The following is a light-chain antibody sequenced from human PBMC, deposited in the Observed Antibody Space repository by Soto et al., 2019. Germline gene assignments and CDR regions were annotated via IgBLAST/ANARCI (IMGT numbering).Light chain of an antibody. CDR3: TSPTPGSLYV. CDR1: RSNIGAGYD. V-gene: IGLV1-40*01. J-gene: IGLJ1*01. CDR2: GTS. Sequence: QSVLTQPPSVSGAPGQRITISCTGSRSNIGAGYDVHWYQQLPGTAPKLLMFGTSNRPSGVPDRFSGSKSGTSASLAITGLQAEDEADYYCTSPTPGSLYVFGTGTKVTVL.